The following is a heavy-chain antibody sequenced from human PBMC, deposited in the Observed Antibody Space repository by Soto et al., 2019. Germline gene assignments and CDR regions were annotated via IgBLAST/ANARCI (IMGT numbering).Heavy chain of an antibody. CDR1: GYTFTSYA. J-gene: IGHJ4*02. CDR2: INAGNGNT. CDR3: ARSSVVVTAIAY. D-gene: IGHD2-21*02. Sequence: QVQLVQSGAEEKKPGASVKVSCKASGYTFTSYAMHWVRPTPGHRLEWMGWINAGNGNTKYSQKSQGRVTITRDTSASTADMELSSLRSKDTSVYYCARSSVVVTAIAYWGQGTLVTVSS. V-gene: IGHV1-3*05.